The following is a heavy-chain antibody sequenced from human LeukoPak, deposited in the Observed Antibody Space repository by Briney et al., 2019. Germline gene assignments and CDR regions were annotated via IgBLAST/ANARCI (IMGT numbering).Heavy chain of an antibody. V-gene: IGHV3-13*01. D-gene: IGHD3-10*01. CDR3: AGGYYYGSGSYYY. CDR1: GFTFSSHD. J-gene: IGHJ4*02. Sequence: GGSLRLSCAASGFTFSSHDMHWVRQPTGKGLEWVSAIGTAGDTYYSHSVKGRFTISRDNSKNTLYLQMNSLRAEDTAVYYCAGGYYYGSGSYYYWGQGTLVTVSS. CDR2: IGTAGDT.